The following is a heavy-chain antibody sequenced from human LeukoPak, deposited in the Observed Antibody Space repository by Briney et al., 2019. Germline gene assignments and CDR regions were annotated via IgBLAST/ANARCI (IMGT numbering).Heavy chain of an antibody. CDR2: ISGSGDHT. CDR1: GLTFSNYA. V-gene: IGHV3-23*01. D-gene: IGHD2-8*02. J-gene: IGHJ3*02. Sequence: PGGSLRLSCAAPGLTFSNYAMSWVRQAPGKGLEWVSAISGSGDHTYYADSVKGRFTISRDNSKNTLYVQMNSLRAEDTAAYYCANRWGTQALGNNIDMWGQGTLVAVSS. CDR3: ANRWGTQALGNNIDM.